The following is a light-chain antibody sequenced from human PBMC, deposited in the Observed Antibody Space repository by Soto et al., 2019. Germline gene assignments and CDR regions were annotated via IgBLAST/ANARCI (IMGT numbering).Light chain of an antibody. CDR3: QQRSNWPLIT. V-gene: IGKV3D-20*02. CDR1: QSVSSSY. CDR2: GAS. Sequence: IGLTQSPGTLSLSPGERATLSCRASQSVSSSYLAWYQQKPGQAPRLLIYGASNRATGIPARFSGSGSGTDLTLTISSLEPEDFAVYYCQQRSNWPLITFGQGTRLENK. J-gene: IGKJ5*01.